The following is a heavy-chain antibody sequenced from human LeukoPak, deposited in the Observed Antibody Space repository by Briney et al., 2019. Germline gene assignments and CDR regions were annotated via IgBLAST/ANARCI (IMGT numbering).Heavy chain of an antibody. CDR1: GGSISSGGYY. J-gene: IGHJ3*02. CDR3: ARDYYDSSGYWSLMGHAFDI. D-gene: IGHD3-22*01. V-gene: IGHV4-31*03. Sequence: SETLSLTCTVSGGSISSGGYYWSWIRQHPGKGLEWIGYIYYSGSTYYNPSLKSRVTISVDTSKNQFSLKLSSVTAADTAVYYCARDYYDSSGYWSLMGHAFDIWGQGTMVTVSS. CDR2: IYYSGST.